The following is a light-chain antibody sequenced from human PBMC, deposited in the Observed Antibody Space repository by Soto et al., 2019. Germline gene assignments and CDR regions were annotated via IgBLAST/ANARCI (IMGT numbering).Light chain of an antibody. CDR2: EVS. CDR1: SSHVGGYNY. CDR3: SSYTSSSTWV. Sequence: QSVLTQPASVSGSPGQSITISCTGTSSHVGGYNYVSWYQQHPGKAPKLMIYEVSNRPSGVSNRFSGSKSGNTASLTISGLQAEDEADYYCSSYTSSSTWVFGGGTKLTVL. V-gene: IGLV2-14*01. J-gene: IGLJ3*02.